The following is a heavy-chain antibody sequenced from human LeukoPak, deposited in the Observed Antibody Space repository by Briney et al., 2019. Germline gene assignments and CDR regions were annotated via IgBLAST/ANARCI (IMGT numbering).Heavy chain of an antibody. Sequence: ASVKVSCKASGYTFTGYYMHWVRQAPGQGLEWMGRINPNSGGTNYAQKFQGRVTMTRDTSISTAYMELSRLRSDDTAVYYCARDPADIVVEVAATEGDYWGQGTLVTVSS. CDR1: GYTFTGYY. CDR3: ARDPADIVVEVAATEGDY. CDR2: INPNSGGT. V-gene: IGHV1-2*06. D-gene: IGHD2-15*01. J-gene: IGHJ4*02.